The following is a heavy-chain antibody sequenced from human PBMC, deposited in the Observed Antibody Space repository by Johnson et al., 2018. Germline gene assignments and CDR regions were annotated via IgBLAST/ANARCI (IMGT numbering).Heavy chain of an antibody. CDR1: GFAFSDHY. J-gene: IGHJ3*01. CDR3: ARDLGIGGAFVV. CDR2: IKTAGIET. D-gene: IGHD3-16*01. V-gene: IGHV3-11*04. Sequence: QVQLVESGGGLVTPGGSLRLSCAASGFAFSDHYVGWIRQAPGKGLECISYIKTAGIETHYAASVRGRFTIPRDNARNTLFLKMDSLRVGDTGVYSCARDLGIGGAFVVWGQGTMVTVSS.